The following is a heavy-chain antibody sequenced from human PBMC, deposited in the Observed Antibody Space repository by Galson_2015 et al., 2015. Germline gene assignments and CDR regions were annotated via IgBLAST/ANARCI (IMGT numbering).Heavy chain of an antibody. J-gene: IGHJ6*02. CDR2: ISAYNGNT. CDR1: GYTFTSYG. CDR3: ARDASGTATPHYYYYGMDV. V-gene: IGHV1-18*01. D-gene: IGHD2-15*01. Sequence: SVKVSCKASGYTFTSYGISRVRQAPGQGLEWMGWISAYNGNTNYAQKLQGRVTMTTDTSTSTAYMELRSLRSDDTAVYYCARDASGTATPHYYYYGMDVWGQGTTVTVSS.